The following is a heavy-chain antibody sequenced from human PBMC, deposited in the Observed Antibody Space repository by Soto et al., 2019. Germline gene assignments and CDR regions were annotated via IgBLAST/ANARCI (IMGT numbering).Heavy chain of an antibody. J-gene: IGHJ6*02. CDR2: VSMDSDTI. CDR1: GFDFSTYS. V-gene: IGHV3-48*02. CDR3: ARLYYDYV. Sequence: PGGSLRLSCTASGFDFSTYSMSWVRQAPGKGLEWIAYVSMDSDTIHYADSVKGRFTISRDDAENSLYLQMNSLRDEDTATYYCARLYYDYVWGQGTTVTVSS. D-gene: IGHD3-3*01.